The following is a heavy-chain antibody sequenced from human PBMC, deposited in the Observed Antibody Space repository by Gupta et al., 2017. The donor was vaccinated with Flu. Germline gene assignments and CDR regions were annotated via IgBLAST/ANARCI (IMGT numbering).Heavy chain of an antibody. Sequence: EVQLVESGGGLVKPGGSLRLSCAASGFTFSNAWMSWVRQAPGKGLEWVGRIKSKTDGGTTDYAAPVKGRVTISRDDSKNTLYLQMNSLKTEDTAVYYCTTEYYDDGWWSYTYFDYWGQGTLVTVSS. CDR1: GFTFSNAW. V-gene: IGHV3-15*01. CDR3: TTEYYDDGWWSYTYFDY. CDR2: IKSKTDGGTT. D-gene: IGHD3-16*01. J-gene: IGHJ4*02.